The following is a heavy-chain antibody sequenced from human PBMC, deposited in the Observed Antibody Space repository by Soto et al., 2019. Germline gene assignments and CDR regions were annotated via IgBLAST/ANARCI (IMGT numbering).Heavy chain of an antibody. CDR2: ISSSGNTI. V-gene: IGHV3-11*01. CDR1: GFTFSDYY. Sequence: QVQLVESGGGLVKPGGSLRLSCAASGFTFSDYYMNWIRQAPGKGLEWVSYISSSGNTIYYADSVKGRFTISRDNAKNSLYLQMSSLRAADTAVYYCARDRGADFLSAGVDPWCQGTLVTVSS. D-gene: IGHD3-3*01. CDR3: ARDRGADFLSAGVDP. J-gene: IGHJ5*02.